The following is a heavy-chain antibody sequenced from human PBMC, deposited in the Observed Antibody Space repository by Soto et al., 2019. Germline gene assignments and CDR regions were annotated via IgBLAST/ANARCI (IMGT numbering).Heavy chain of an antibody. Sequence: GGSLRLSCAASGFTFNSYAMNWVRQAPGKGLAWVSAIGTDGNTYYANSVKGRFTISRDNSRTTLYLQMNSLRVEDTALYYCVRKYPGTRPFDYWG. CDR1: GFTFNSYA. J-gene: IGHJ4*01. CDR3: VRKYPGTRPFDY. CDR2: IGTDGNT. V-gene: IGHV3-23*01. D-gene: IGHD2-2*01.